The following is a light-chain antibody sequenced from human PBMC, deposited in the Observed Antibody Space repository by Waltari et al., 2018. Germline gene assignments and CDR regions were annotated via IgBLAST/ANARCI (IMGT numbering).Light chain of an antibody. J-gene: IGLJ3*02. CDR1: NIGSKS. CDR3: QVWDSSSDHRV. Sequence: SYVLTQPPSVSVAPGKTARITCGGNNIGSKSVHWYQQKPGQAPVLVIYYDSDRPSGIPERFSGSHSGNTATLTISRVEAGDEADYYCQVWDSSSDHRVFGGGTKLTVL. CDR2: YDS. V-gene: IGLV3-21*04.